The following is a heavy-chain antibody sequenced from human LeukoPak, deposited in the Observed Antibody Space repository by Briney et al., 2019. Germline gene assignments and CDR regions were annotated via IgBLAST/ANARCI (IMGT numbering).Heavy chain of an antibody. CDR1: GGSFIGYY. CDR2: INHSGST. CDR3: ARVGGDY. D-gene: IGHD1-26*01. Sequence: SETLSHICAVYGGSFIGYYWSWIRQPPGKGLEWIGEINHSGSTNYNPSLKSRVTISVDTSKNQFSLKLSSVTAADTAVYYCARVGGDYWGQGTLVTVSS. V-gene: IGHV4-34*01. J-gene: IGHJ4*02.